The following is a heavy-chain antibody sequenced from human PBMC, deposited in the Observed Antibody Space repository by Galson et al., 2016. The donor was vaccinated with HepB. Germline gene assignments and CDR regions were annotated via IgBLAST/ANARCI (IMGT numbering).Heavy chain of an antibody. V-gene: IGHV1-18*01. CDR2: ISPYNGKT. D-gene: IGHD6-13*01. Sequence: SVKVSCKASGYTFRSYSINWVRQAPGQGLEWMGFISPYNGKTNCAQKFQGRVTMTTDTSTSTVYMELRSLRSDDTAVYYCARDSTAGNFDYWGQGTLVTVSS. J-gene: IGHJ4*02. CDR1: GYTFRSYS. CDR3: ARDSTAGNFDY.